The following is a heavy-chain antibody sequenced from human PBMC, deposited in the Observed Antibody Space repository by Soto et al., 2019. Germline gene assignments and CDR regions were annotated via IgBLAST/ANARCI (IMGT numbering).Heavy chain of an antibody. CDR2: INAGSGNT. CDR3: ARDTETLGPRANDALDI. CDR1: GYTFSAYT. D-gene: IGHD3-3*02. V-gene: IGHV1-3*01. J-gene: IGHJ3*02. Sequence: QAQLVQSGAEMKKPGASVKVSCKATGYTFSAYTMNWVRQAPGQSLEWMGWINAGSGNTKYSQNFQGRVSITRDTSASTVCMELTGLTSEDTAVYYCARDTETLGPRANDALDIWGQGTMVTVSS.